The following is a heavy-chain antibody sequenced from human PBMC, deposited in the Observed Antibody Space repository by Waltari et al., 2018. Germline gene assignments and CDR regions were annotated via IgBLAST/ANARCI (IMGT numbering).Heavy chain of an antibody. V-gene: IGHV4-34*01. CDR1: GGSFSGYS. Sequence: QVQLQQWGAGLLKPSETLSLTCAVYGGSFSGYSWSWIRQPPGKGLEWIGEINHSGSTNYNPSLKSRVTISVDTSKNQFSLKLSSVTAADTAVYYCARGLRVGYDFWSGYTNWGQGTLVTVSS. CDR3: ARGLRVGYDFWSGYTN. D-gene: IGHD3-3*01. CDR2: INHSGST. J-gene: IGHJ4*02.